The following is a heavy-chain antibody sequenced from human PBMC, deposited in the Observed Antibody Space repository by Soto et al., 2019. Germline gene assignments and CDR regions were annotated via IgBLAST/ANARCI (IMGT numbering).Heavy chain of an antibody. J-gene: IGHJ5*02. CDR3: ARAGSSGYQNWFDP. Sequence: QLQLQESGSGLVKPSQTLSLTCAVSGGSISSGGYSWSWIRQPPGKGLEWIGYIYHSGSTYYNPSLKSRVTISVDRSKNQFSLKLSSVTAADTAVYYCARAGSSGYQNWFDPWGQGTLVTVSS. CDR1: GGSISSGGYS. CDR2: IYHSGST. V-gene: IGHV4-30-2*01. D-gene: IGHD3-22*01.